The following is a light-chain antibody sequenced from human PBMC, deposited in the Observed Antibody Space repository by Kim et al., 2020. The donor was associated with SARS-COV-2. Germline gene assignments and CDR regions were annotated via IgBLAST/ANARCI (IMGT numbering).Light chain of an antibody. J-gene: IGLJ7*01. Sequence: GETLTISCTRRSSSIASKYVHWYRQRPGSSPATLICEDDKRLSGVPDRFSGSLDTSSDSASLTSAGLRTEDEAHYYCQSYGDTDVVFGGGTQLTVL. V-gene: IGLV6-57*01. CDR3: QSYGDTDVV. CDR1: SSSIASKY. CDR2: EDD.